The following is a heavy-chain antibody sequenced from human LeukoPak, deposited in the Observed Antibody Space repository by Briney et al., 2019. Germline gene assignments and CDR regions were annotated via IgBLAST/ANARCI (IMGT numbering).Heavy chain of an antibody. CDR1: GLSYSSKS. D-gene: IGHD1-26*01. J-gene: IGHJ4*02. Sequence: HRLSWAAPGLSYSSKSLRSVHQSKEKGLEWVSAISGSGGSTYYGDSVKGRFTISRDNSKNTLYLQMNSLRAEDTAVYYCAKDHSGSYFRGQGTLVTVSS. CDR3: AKDHSGSYF. V-gene: IGHV3-23*01. CDR2: ISGSGGST.